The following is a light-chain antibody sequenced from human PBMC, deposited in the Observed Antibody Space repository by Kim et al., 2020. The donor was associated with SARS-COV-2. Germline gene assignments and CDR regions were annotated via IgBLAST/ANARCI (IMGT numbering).Light chain of an antibody. CDR1: QTIDSY. CDR3: QQRSTWPPWT. V-gene: IGKV3-11*01. Sequence: APGESAALSCRASQTIDSYLAWYQQKPGQAPRLLIYAASNRASGVPARFSGSGSGTDFTLTISSLEPEDFAVYYCQQRSTWPPWTFGQGTKVDIK. J-gene: IGKJ1*01. CDR2: AAS.